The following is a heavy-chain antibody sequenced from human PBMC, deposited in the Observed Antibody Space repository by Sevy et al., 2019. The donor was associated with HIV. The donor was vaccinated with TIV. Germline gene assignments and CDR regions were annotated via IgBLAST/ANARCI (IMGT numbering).Heavy chain of an antibody. D-gene: IGHD3-22*01. V-gene: IGHV3-49*03. CDR2: IRSKDYGGAT. Sequence: GGSLRLSCTGSGFTFGDYAMSWFRQAPGMGLEWVGFIRSKDYGGATEYAAAVKCRFTISRDDSKSIDDLQMNSLKTEDTAVYYCTRGYYYDSSGYSDYWGQGTLVTVSS. J-gene: IGHJ4*02. CDR1: GFTFGDYA. CDR3: TRGYYYDSSGYSDY.